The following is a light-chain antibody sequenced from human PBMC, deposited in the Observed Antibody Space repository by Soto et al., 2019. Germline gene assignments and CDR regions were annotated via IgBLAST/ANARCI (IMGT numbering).Light chain of an antibody. Sequence: DVQMTQSPSSLSASVGDRVTITCRASQGIAPYLAWIQQKPGKVPKLLIYAESTLQSGVPSRFSGSGSGTDFTLTISSLQPEDVATYYCQKYNSAPLTFGGGTKVEIK. CDR3: QKYNSAPLT. CDR2: AES. CDR1: QGIAPY. J-gene: IGKJ4*01. V-gene: IGKV1-27*01.